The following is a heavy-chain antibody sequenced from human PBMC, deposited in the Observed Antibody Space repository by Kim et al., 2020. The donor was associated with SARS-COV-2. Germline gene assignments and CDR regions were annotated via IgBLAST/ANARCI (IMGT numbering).Heavy chain of an antibody. V-gene: IGHV5-10-1*01. Sequence: TNYSPSFQGHVTISADKSISTAYLQWSSLKASDTAMYYCAMIGGFGMVQTWGQGTLVTVSS. J-gene: IGHJ5*02. CDR2: T. CDR3: AMIGGFGMVQT. D-gene: IGHD3-10*01.